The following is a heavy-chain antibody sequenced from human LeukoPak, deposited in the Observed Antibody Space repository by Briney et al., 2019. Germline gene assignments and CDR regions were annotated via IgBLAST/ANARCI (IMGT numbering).Heavy chain of an antibody. CDR3: ARAAYSGSYHSDY. D-gene: IGHD1-26*01. CDR1: GGSVNSGSYY. V-gene: IGHV4-61*01. J-gene: IGHJ4*02. Sequence: PSETLSLTCTVSGGSVNSGSYYWNWIRQPPGKGLEWIGYIYYSGSTNYNPSLKSLATISVDTSKNKLSLKLSSATAADTAVYYCARAAYSGSYHSDYWGQGTLVTVSS. CDR2: IYYSGST.